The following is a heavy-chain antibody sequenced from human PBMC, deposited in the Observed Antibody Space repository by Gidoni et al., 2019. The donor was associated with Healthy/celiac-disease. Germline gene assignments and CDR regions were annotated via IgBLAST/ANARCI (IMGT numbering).Heavy chain of an antibody. V-gene: IGHV3-7*03. J-gene: IGHJ6*03. CDR1: GFTFSSYW. D-gene: IGHD6-19*01. CDR3: ARELSGWYYYYYMDV. CDR2: IKQDGSEK. Sequence: EVQLVESGGGLVQPGGSLRLSCAASGFTFSSYWMSWVRQAPGKGLEWVANIKQDGSEKYYVDSVKGRFTISRDNAKNSLYLQMNSLRAEDTAVYYCARELSGWYYYYYMDVWGKGTTVTVSS.